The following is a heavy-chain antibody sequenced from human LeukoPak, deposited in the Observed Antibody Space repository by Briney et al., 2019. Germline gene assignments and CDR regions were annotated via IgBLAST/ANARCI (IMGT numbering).Heavy chain of an antibody. V-gene: IGHV3-30*04. CDR3: ARDLGYCSGGSCYIGFFDY. CDR1: GFTFSSYA. Sequence: GRSLRLSCAASGFTFSSYAMHWVRQAPGKGLEWVAVISYDGSNKYYADSVKGRFTISRDNSKNTLYLQMHSLRAEDTAVYYCARDLGYCSGGSCYIGFFDYWGQGTLVTVSS. CDR2: ISYDGSNK. J-gene: IGHJ4*02. D-gene: IGHD2-15*01.